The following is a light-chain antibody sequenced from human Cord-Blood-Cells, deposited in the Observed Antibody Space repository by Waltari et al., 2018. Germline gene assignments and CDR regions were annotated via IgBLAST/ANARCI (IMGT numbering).Light chain of an antibody. Sequence: QSALTQPASVSGSPGQSITLSCTGTSSDVGCYNYVSWYQQHPGKAPNLMIYDVSNRPSGVSNGFSGSKSGNTASLTISGLQAEDEADYYCSSYTSSSRFGGGTKLTVL. CDR1: SSDVGCYNY. V-gene: IGLV2-14*01. CDR2: DVS. J-gene: IGLJ2*01. CDR3: SSYTSSSR.